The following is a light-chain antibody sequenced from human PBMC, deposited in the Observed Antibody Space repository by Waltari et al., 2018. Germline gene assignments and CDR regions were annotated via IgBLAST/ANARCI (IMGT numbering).Light chain of an antibody. CDR3: QQYNSYSYT. V-gene: IGKV1-5*03. CDR1: QSISSW. J-gene: IGKJ2*01. CDR2: KAS. Sequence: DIQMTQSPSTLSASVGYRVTITCRASQSISSWLTWDQQKTGKAPKLLIYKASSLESGVPSRFSGSGSGTEFTLTISSLQPDDFATYYCQQYNSYSYTFGQGTKLEIK.